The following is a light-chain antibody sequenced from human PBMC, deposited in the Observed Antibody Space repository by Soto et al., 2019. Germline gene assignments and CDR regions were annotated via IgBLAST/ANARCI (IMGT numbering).Light chain of an antibody. V-gene: IGKV1-39*01. Sequence: DIQMTQSPSSLSASVGDTVTISCRANQTFSGHLNWYQQKPGKAPKLLIYGVSFLQSGVPSRFSGSGSGTDFTLTISSLQPDDSSTYYCQQSYRIPPTFGQGTKVEI. CDR2: GVS. J-gene: IGKJ2*01. CDR3: QQSYRIPPT. CDR1: QTFSGH.